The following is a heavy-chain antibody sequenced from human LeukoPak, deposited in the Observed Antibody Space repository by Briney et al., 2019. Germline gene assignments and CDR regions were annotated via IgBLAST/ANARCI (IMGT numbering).Heavy chain of an antibody. CDR1: GFTFSSYW. V-gene: IGHV3-7*01. Sequence: GGSLRLSCAASGFTFSSYWMSWVRQAPGKGLEWVANIKQDGSEKYYVDSVKGRFTISRDNAKNSLYLQMNSLRAEDTAVYYCARATGIAAAGTLDYWGQGTLVTVSS. J-gene: IGHJ4*02. CDR3: ARATGIAAAGTLDY. CDR2: IKQDGSEK. D-gene: IGHD6-13*01.